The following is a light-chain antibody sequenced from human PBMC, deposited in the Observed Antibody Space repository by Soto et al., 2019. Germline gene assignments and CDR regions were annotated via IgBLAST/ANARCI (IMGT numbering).Light chain of an antibody. CDR3: QQYNNWPWT. Sequence: EIVLTPSPGTLSLSPGERATLSRRASQRLSISYIAWYQQKPGQAPRLLVQGASRRATGIPARFSGSGSGTEFTLTISSLQSVDFAVYSCQQYNNWPWTFGQGTKVDIK. J-gene: IGKJ1*01. CDR1: QRLSIS. CDR2: GAS. V-gene: IGKV3-15*01.